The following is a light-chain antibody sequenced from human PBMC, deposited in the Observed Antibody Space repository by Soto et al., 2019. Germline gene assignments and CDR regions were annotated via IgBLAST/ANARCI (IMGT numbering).Light chain of an antibody. V-gene: IGKV3-15*01. CDR3: HQYNNWPPWT. Sequence: EIVMTQSPVTLSVSPGARAPLSCRASQSVSSNVAWYQQKPGQAPRLLIYGASTRATGIPARFSGSGSGTEFTLIISSLQSEDFAIYYCHQYNNWPPWTIGQGTKVDIK. J-gene: IGKJ1*01. CDR2: GAS. CDR1: QSVSSN.